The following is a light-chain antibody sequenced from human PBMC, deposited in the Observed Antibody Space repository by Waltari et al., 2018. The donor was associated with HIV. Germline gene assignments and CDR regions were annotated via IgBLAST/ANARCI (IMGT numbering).Light chain of an antibody. CDR3: AAWDDSLKGGV. CDR1: SSNIGVTT. CDR2: SNN. J-gene: IGLJ3*02. Sequence: QSVLTQPPSASGTPGQRVTISCSGRSSNIGVTTVNWYQQLPGTAPKLLSYSNNHRPSCVPDRVAGSKSGASASLAISGLQAEDEADYDCAAWDDSLKGGVFGGVTKLTV. V-gene: IGLV1-44*01.